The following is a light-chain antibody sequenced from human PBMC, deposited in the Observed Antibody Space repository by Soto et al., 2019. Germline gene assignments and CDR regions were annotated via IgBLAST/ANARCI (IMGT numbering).Light chain of an antibody. Sequence: QSALTQPASVSGSPGQSIAISCTGTGSDVGGYDYVSWYQQQPDKAPKLMIYEVTKRPSGVSNRFSGSKSGNTASLTISGLQAEDEADYYCSSHTSGSTRVFGTGTKLTVL. CDR3: SSHTSGSTRV. CDR1: GSDVGGYDY. CDR2: EVT. J-gene: IGLJ1*01. V-gene: IGLV2-14*01.